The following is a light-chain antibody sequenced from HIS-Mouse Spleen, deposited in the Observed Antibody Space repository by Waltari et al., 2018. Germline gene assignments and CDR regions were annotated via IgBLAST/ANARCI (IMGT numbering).Light chain of an antibody. Sequence: SYVLTQPPSVSVAPGKTARITCGGNNLGSKSVHWYQQKPGQAPVLVVYDDSDRPSGIPERWSGSKCGNTATLSSSRVEAGDEADYYCQVWDSSSDHVVFGGGTKLTVL. CDR2: DDS. CDR1: NLGSKS. CDR3: QVWDSSSDHVV. J-gene: IGLJ2*01. V-gene: IGLV3-21*03.